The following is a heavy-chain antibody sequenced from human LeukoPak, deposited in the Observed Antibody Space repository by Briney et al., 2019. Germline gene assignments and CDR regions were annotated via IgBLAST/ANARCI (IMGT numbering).Heavy chain of an antibody. CDR2: ISAGGDYT. D-gene: IGHD1-14*01. J-gene: IGHJ6*03. CDR1: GFTFNNFA. Sequence: GGSLRLSCAASGFTFNNFAMSWVRQAPGKGPEWVSAISAGGDYTYYADSVKGRFTISRDNSKNTLFLQMNSLRAEDTAVYYCAKDWYNYYYMDVWGKGTTVTVSS. CDR3: AKDWYNYYYMDV. V-gene: IGHV3-23*01.